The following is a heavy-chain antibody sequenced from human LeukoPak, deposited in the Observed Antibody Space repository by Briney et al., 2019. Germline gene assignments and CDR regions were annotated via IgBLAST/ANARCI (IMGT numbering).Heavy chain of an antibody. D-gene: IGHD3-9*01. CDR1: GFTFSSYG. CDR2: ISGSGGST. CDR3: AKAGPWYDILTGYRYYYYYMDV. Sequence: GGSLRLSCAASGFTFSSYGMSWVRQAPGKGLEWVSAISGSGGSTYYADSVKGRFTITRDNSKNTLYLQMNSLRAEDTAVYYCAKAGPWYDILTGYRYYYYYMDVWGKGTTVTISS. V-gene: IGHV3-23*01. J-gene: IGHJ6*03.